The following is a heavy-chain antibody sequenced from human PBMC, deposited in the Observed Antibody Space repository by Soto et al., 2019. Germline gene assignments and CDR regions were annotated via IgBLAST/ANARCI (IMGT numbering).Heavy chain of an antibody. J-gene: IGHJ5*02. CDR2: LAPNTGRT. Sequence: QVHLVQSGAEVKSPGASVKVSCKASGYIFSAYYLHWVRHAPGQGLEWMGWLAPNTGRTNYAPKFKGRVTMTTDTSISTAYMELSRLTSDDAAVYYCGRDGVQIVSPYLGHWLDPWGQGTLVTVSS. CDR1: GYIFSAYY. D-gene: IGHD1-26*01. CDR3: GRDGVQIVSPYLGHWLDP. V-gene: IGHV1-2*02.